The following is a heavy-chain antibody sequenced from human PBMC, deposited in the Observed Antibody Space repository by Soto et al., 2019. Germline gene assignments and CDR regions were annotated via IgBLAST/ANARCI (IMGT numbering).Heavy chain of an antibody. J-gene: IGHJ2*01. V-gene: IGHV4-59*01. Sequence: QVQLQESGPGLVKPSETLSLTCGVSGGSFGTYFWSWIRQPPGKGPEWIGNIYHSGNTKYNPSLMRRVTISMETYKNQFSLKLSSVTAADTAVYHCARMGDDSGYGPAWYFDLWGRGTLVTVSS. CDR1: GGSFGTYF. CDR2: IYHSGNT. D-gene: IGHD5-12*01. CDR3: ARMGDDSGYGPAWYFDL.